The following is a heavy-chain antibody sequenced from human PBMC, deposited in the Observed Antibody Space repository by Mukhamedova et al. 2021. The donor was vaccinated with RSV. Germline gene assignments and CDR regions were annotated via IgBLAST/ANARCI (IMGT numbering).Heavy chain of an antibody. J-gene: IGHJ6*02. CDR3: ARDPGYGDYRTYYYYGMDV. Sequence: VKGRFTISRDNAKNSLYLQMNSLRAEDTAVYYCARDPGYGDYRTYYYYGMDVWGQGTTVTVSS. V-gene: IGHV3-11*05. D-gene: IGHD4-17*01.